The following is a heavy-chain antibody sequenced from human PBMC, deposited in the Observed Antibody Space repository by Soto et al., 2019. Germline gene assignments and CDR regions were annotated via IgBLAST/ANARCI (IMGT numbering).Heavy chain of an antibody. V-gene: IGHV4-30-4*01. Sequence: PSETLSLTCTVSGGSISSGDYYWSWIRQPPGKGLEWIGYIYYSGSTYYNPSLKSRVTISVDTSKDQFSLKLSSVTAADTAVYYCARRPPYSSGSYAYYYCGMDVWGQGTTVTVS. CDR1: GGSISSGDYY. D-gene: IGHD3-10*01. CDR2: IYYSGST. J-gene: IGHJ6*02. CDR3: ARRPPYSSGSYAYYYCGMDV.